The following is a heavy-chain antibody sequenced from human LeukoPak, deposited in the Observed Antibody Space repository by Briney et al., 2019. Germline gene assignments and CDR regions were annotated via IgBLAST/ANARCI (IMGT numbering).Heavy chain of an antibody. D-gene: IGHD3-22*01. Sequence: SETLSLTCTVSGGSISSYYWSWIRQPPGKGLEWIGYIYYSGSTNYNPSLKGRVTISVDTSKNQFSLKLSSVTAADTAVYYCARHDSSGYFDYWGQGTLVTVSS. J-gene: IGHJ4*02. CDR1: GGSISSYY. CDR3: ARHDSSGYFDY. CDR2: IYYSGST. V-gene: IGHV4-59*01.